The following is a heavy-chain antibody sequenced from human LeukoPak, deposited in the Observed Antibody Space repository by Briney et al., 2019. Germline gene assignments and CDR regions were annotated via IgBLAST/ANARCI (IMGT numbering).Heavy chain of an antibody. CDR2: ISWNSGSI. D-gene: IGHD3-3*01. Sequence: PGRSLRLSCAASGFTFDDYAMHWVRQAPGKGLEWVSGISWNSGSIGYADSVKGRFTISRDNAKNSLYLQMNSLRAEGTAVYYCARSLGVLKTLLDIWGQGTMVSVSS. V-gene: IGHV3-9*01. J-gene: IGHJ3*02. CDR1: GFTFDDYA. CDR3: ARSLGVLKTLLDI.